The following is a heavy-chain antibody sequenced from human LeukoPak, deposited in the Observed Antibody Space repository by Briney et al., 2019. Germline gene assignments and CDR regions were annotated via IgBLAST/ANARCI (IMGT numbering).Heavy chain of an antibody. CDR2: IYYSGST. V-gene: IGHV4-31*03. Sequence: PSETLSLTCTVSGGSISSGGYYWSWIRQHPGKGLERIGYIYYSGSTYYNPSLKSRVTISVDTSKNQFSLKLSSVTAADTAVYYCARVVYYDSSGYHRFDYWGQGTLVTVSS. D-gene: IGHD3-22*01. CDR1: GGSISSGGYY. CDR3: ARVVYYDSSGYHRFDY. J-gene: IGHJ4*02.